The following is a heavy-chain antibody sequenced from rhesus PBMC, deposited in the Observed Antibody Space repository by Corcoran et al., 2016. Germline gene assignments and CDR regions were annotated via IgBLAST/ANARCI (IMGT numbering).Heavy chain of an antibody. CDR3: TSDYGSSSLFDY. J-gene: IGHJ4*01. CDR2: ISYTGQTI. CDR1: GFTFSSYD. Sequence: EVQLVESGGGLVQPGGSLRLSCAASGFTFSSYDLSWVRQAPGKGLGWVSSISYTGQTIYYADSVKGRFTISRDNAKNSLSLQMSNLGAEDTAVYYCTSDYGSSSLFDYWGQGVLVTVSS. V-gene: IGHV3-136*01. D-gene: IGHD4-29*01.